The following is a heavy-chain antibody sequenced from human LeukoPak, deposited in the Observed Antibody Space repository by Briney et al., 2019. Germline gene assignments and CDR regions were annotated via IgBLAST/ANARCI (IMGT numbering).Heavy chain of an antibody. Sequence: GGSLRLSCAASGFTFSDYYMSWIRQAPGKGLELVSYISTSGSTIYYADSVKGRFTISRDNAKNSLYLQMNSLRAEDTAVYYCARYAFGAYYYGMDVWGQGTTVTVSS. V-gene: IGHV3-11*01. D-gene: IGHD3-10*01. CDR1: GFTFSDYY. CDR3: ARYAFGAYYYGMDV. CDR2: ISTSGSTI. J-gene: IGHJ6*02.